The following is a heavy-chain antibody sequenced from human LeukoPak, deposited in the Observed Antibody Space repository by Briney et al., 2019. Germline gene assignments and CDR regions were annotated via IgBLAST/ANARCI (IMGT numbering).Heavy chain of an antibody. J-gene: IGHJ4*02. Sequence: GGSLRLSCAASGFTFSSYGMHWVRQAPGKGLEWVTFIRNDGTNKYYADSVKGRFTISRDNSKNTVYLQMNSLRAEDTAVYYCAKDERYSSGWLFDYWGQGTLVTVSS. CDR2: IRNDGTNK. D-gene: IGHD6-19*01. CDR3: AKDERYSSGWLFDY. CDR1: GFTFSSYG. V-gene: IGHV3-30*02.